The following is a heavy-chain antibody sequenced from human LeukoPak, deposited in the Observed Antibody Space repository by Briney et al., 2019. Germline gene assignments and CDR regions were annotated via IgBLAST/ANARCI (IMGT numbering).Heavy chain of an antibody. CDR2: MSSTGDTI. CDR3: ARTWDC. J-gene: IGHJ4*02. CDR1: GFTFSDYG. Sequence: GGSLRLSCAASGFTFSDYGMDWVPQAPGKGLEWVSHMSSTGDTITYADSVKGRFTISRDNAKNSLYLQMNSLRAEDTAVYYCARTWDCWGQGTLVTVSS. V-gene: IGHV3-48*03.